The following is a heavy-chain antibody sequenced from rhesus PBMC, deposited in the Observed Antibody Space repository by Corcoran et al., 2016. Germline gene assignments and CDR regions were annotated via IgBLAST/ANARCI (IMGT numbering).Heavy chain of an antibody. V-gene: IGHV4-160*01. CDR1: GGSVSGYC. Sequence: QVQLQQWGEGLVKPSETLSLTCSVYGGSVSGYCWGWIRQPPGKGLEWIGRIRSGGSTNYNPSLKSRVTISIDTSKNQFSLKLSSVTAADTAVYYCARLQGVIIANWGQGVLVTVSS. CDR2: IRSGGST. J-gene: IGHJ4*01. D-gene: IGHD3-22*01. CDR3: ARLQGVIIAN.